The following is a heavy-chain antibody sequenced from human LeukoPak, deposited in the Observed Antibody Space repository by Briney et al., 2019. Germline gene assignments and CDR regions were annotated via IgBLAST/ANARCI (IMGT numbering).Heavy chain of an antibody. J-gene: IGHJ4*02. Sequence: ASVKVSCKGYGYTFNHDIDWVRQAAGQGLEWMGWISAYNGNTNYAQKLQGRVTMTTDTSTSTAYMELRSLRSDDTAVYYCSRASLRLGELSSDWGQGTLVTVSS. V-gene: IGHV1-18*01. CDR1: GYTFNHD. CDR3: SRASLRLGELSSD. CDR2: ISAYNGNT. D-gene: IGHD3-16*02.